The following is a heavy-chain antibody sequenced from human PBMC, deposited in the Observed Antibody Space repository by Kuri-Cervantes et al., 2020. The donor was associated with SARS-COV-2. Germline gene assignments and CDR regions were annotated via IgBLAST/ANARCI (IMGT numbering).Heavy chain of an antibody. CDR3: ARDPGYCSSTSCYVAYFDY. D-gene: IGHD2-2*01. J-gene: IGHJ4*02. Sequence: GGSLRLSCAASGFTFSSYSMNWVRQAPGKGLEWVSSISSSSSYIYYADSVKGRFTISRDNAKNSLYLQMNSLRVEDTAVYYCARDPGYCSSTSCYVAYFDYWGQGTLVTVSS. CDR1: GFTFSSYS. CDR2: ISSSSSYI. V-gene: IGHV3-21*01.